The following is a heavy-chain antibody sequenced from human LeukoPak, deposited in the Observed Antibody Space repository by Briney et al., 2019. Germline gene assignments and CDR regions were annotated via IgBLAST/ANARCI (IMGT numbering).Heavy chain of an antibody. CDR3: AREDDCSGGSCYSVGAFDI. V-gene: IGHV3-11*04. J-gene: IGHJ3*02. Sequence: GGSLRLSCAASGFTLSDYYMSWIRQAPGRGLEWISYISSSGTNIYYADSVKGRFTISRDNAKNTLYLQMNSLRAEDTAVYYCAREDDCSGGSCYSVGAFDIWGQGTMVTVSS. D-gene: IGHD2-15*01. CDR2: ISSSGTNI. CDR1: GFTLSDYY.